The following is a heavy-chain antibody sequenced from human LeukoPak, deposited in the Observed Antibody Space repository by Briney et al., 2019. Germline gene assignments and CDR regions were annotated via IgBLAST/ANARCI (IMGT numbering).Heavy chain of an antibody. CDR3: ARGRNAFDI. V-gene: IGHV3-11*06. J-gene: IGHJ3*02. CDR1: GFTFSDYY. Sequence: PGGSLRLTCAASGFTFSDYYMSWIRQAPGKGLGWVSSISSSSNYIYYADSVKGRFTISRDNANNSLYLQMNSLRAEDTAVYYCARGRNAFDIWGQGTMVTVSS. CDR2: ISSSSNYI.